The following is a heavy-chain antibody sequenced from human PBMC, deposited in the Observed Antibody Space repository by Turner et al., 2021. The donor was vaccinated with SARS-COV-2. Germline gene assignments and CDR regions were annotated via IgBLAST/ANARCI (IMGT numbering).Heavy chain of an antibody. CDR1: GFTLSSYV. D-gene: IGHD3-10*01. J-gene: IGHJ4*02. Sequence: QVQLVESGGGVVQPGRSLRLSCAASGFTLSSYVMHWVRQAPGKGLEWGAVISYDGSNKYYADSVKGRFTISRDNSKNTLYLKMNSLRAEDTAVYYCARDSGDFDYWGQGTLVTVSS. CDR3: ARDSGDFDY. V-gene: IGHV3-30-3*01. CDR2: ISYDGSNK.